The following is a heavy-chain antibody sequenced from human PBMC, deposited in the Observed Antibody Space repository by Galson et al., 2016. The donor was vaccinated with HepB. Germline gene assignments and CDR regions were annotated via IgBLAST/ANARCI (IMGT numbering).Heavy chain of an antibody. CDR1: VFTYSSDS. D-gene: IGHD5-12*01. J-gene: IGHJ4*02. V-gene: IGHV3-21*01. CDR2: ISSSSNYI. CDR3: ARDPPRLSGYVYDY. Sequence: SLRLSCAASVFTYSSDSMSWVRQAPRQGLEWVSSISSSSNYIYYADSVKGRFTISRDNTKNSLYLQMNSLRVEDTAVYYCARDPPRLSGYVYDYWGQGTLVTVSS.